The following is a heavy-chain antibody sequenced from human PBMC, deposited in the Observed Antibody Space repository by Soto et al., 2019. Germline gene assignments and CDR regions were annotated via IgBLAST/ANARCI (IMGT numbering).Heavy chain of an antibody. V-gene: IGHV1-3*01. CDR1: GYTFTSYA. CDR3: ARDWMTTVTIPPYGMDV. CDR2: INAGNGNT. J-gene: IGHJ6*02. D-gene: IGHD4-17*01. Sequence: QVQLVQSGAEVKKPGASVKVSCKASGYTFTSYAMHWVRQAPGQRLEWMGWINAGNGNTKYSQKFQGRVTITRDTSXSXXYMELSSLRSEDTAVYYCARDWMTTVTIPPYGMDVWGQGTTVTVSS.